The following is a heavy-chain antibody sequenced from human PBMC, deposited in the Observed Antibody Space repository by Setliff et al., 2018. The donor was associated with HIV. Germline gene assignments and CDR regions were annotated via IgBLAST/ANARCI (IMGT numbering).Heavy chain of an antibody. CDR1: GYTFTSYA. CDR3: ARGSSGFRSESYYNTFIDY. J-gene: IGHJ4*02. D-gene: IGHD3-10*01. CDR2: INAGNGNT. V-gene: IGHV1-3*01. Sequence: ASVKVSCKASGYTFTSYAMHWVRQAPGQRLEWMGWINAGNGNTKYSQKFQGRVTITRDTSASTAYMELSSLRSEDTAVYYCARGSSGFRSESYYNTFIDYWGQGTLVTVSS.